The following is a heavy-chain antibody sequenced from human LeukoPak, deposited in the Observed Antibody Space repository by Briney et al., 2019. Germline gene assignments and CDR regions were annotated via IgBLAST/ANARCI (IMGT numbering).Heavy chain of an antibody. D-gene: IGHD4-23*01. CDR2: ISSAGTTK. J-gene: IGHJ4*02. Sequence: GGSLRLSCAGSGLTFSDDYMSWVRQAPGKGLEWLSYISSAGTTKFYADSLEGRFTISKDNAKNLLYLQLNSLRVEDTAVYYCVRHLAVVTPGDWGQGTLVTVSS. V-gene: IGHV3-11*04. CDR3: VRHLAVVTPGD. CDR1: GLTFSDDY.